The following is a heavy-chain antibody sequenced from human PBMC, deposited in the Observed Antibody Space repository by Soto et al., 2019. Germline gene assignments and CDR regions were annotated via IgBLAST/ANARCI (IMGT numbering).Heavy chain of an antibody. V-gene: IGHV1-18*01. J-gene: IGHJ4*02. CDR3: ARPLGPYCSGGSCYWPEFDY. Sequence: GASVKVSCKASGYTFTSYGISWVRQAPGQGLEWMGWISAYNGNTNYAQKLQGRVTMTTDTSTSTAYMELRSLRSDDTAVYYCARPLGPYCSGGSCYWPEFDYWGQGTLVTSPQ. CDR1: GYTFTSYG. CDR2: ISAYNGNT. D-gene: IGHD2-15*01.